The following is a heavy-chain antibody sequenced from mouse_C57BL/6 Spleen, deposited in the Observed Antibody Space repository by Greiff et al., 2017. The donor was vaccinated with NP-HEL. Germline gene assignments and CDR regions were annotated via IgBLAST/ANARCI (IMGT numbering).Heavy chain of an antibody. CDR1: GFTFSSYT. V-gene: IGHV5-9*01. CDR3: ARRRDYGSSGYFDV. Sequence: DVKLVESGGGLVKPGGSLKLSCAASGFTFSSYTMSWVRQTPEKRLEWVATISGGGGNTYYPDSVKGRFTISRDNAKNTLYLQMSSLRSEDTALYYCARRRDYGSSGYFDVWGTGTTVTVSS. J-gene: IGHJ1*03. CDR2: ISGGGGNT. D-gene: IGHD1-1*01.